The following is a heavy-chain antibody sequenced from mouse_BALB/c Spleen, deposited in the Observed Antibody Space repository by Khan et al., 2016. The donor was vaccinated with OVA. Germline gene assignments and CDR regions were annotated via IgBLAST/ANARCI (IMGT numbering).Heavy chain of an antibody. V-gene: IGHV3-2*02. CDR3: SMGRTY. D-gene: IGHD4-1*01. CDR1: GYSTTSDYA. CDR2: ISYSGRT. Sequence: EVKLLESGPGLVKPSQSLSLTCTVTGYSTTSDYAWNWIRQFPGNKLEWMGYISYSGRTSYNPSLKSRISVTRDTSKNQFFLQLNSVTTEDTATYYCSMGRTYWGQGTLVTVSA. J-gene: IGHJ3*01.